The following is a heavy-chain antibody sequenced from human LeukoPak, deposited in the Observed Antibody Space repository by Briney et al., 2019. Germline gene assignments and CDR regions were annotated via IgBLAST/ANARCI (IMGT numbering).Heavy chain of an antibody. CDR3: ARSGSTGWSGTNFDY. V-gene: IGHV3-7*01. J-gene: IGHJ4*02. CDR2: IKQDGSEK. D-gene: IGHD6-13*01. Sequence: GGSLRLSCAPSGFTFSSYWMSCVRQAPGKGMEWVANIKQDGSEKYYLDSVKRRFTISRYNAKNSLYLQKNSLRAEDTAVYYCARSGSTGWSGTNFDYWGQGTLVTVSA. CDR1: GFTFSSYW.